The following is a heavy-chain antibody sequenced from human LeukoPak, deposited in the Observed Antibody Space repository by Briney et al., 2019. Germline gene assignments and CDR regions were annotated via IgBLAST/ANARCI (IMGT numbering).Heavy chain of an antibody. J-gene: IGHJ4*02. CDR2: ISSSSSTI. V-gene: IGHV3-48*01. Sequence: GGSLRLSCAASGFTFSSYSMNWVRQAPGKGLEWVSYISSSSSTIYYADSVKGRFTISRDNAKNSLYLQMNSLRAEDTAVYYCARETTWVDYWGQGTLVTVSS. D-gene: IGHD1-1*01. CDR1: GFTFSSYS. CDR3: ARETTWVDY.